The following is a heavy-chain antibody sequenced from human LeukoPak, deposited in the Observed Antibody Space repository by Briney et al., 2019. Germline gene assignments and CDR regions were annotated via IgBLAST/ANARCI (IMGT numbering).Heavy chain of an antibody. V-gene: IGHV4-39*07. CDR2: IYTSGST. D-gene: IGHD6-13*01. Sequence: SETLSLTYTVSGGSISSSSYYWGWIRQPPGKGLEWIGRIYTSGSTNYNPSLKSRVTISVDTSKNQFSLKLSSVTAADTAVYYCATEGYSSWFDPWGQGTLVTVSS. CDR1: GGSISSSSYY. J-gene: IGHJ5*02. CDR3: ATEGYSSWFDP.